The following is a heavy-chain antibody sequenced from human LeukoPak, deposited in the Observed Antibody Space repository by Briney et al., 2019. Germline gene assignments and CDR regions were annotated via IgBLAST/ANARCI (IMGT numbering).Heavy chain of an antibody. Sequence: RPSETLSLTCTVSGGSISSSSYYWGWIRQPPGKGLEWIGYIYYSGSTNYNPSLKSRVTISVDTSKNQFSLKLSSVTAADTAVYYCARDLGRNDAFDIWGQGTMVTVSS. CDR1: GGSISSSSYY. CDR2: IYYSGST. D-gene: IGHD1-14*01. CDR3: ARDLGRNDAFDI. V-gene: IGHV4-61*01. J-gene: IGHJ3*02.